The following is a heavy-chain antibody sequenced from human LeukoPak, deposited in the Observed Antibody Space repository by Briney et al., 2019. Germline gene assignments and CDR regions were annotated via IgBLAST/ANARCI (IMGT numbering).Heavy chain of an antibody. Sequence: GGSLRLSCAASGFTFSNYWMTWVRQAPGKGLEWVANIKQDGSEKYYVDSVKGRFTISRDNAKNSLYLQMNSLRAEDTAVYYCARSETTYYYDSSVYFYYCGMDVWGQGTTVTVSS. CDR2: IKQDGSEK. CDR3: ARSETTYYYDSSVYFYYCGMDV. CDR1: GFTFSNYW. D-gene: IGHD3-22*01. V-gene: IGHV3-7*01. J-gene: IGHJ6*02.